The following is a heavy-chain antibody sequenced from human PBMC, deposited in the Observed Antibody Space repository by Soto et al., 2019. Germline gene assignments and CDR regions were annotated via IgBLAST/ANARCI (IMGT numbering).Heavy chain of an antibody. CDR2: INESGST. D-gene: IGHD1-1*01. V-gene: IGHV4-34*01. CDR3: ARGSGIVALPGELEDVKDDY. Sequence: QVQLQQWGAGLVKPSETLSLSCAVYGQSFSGHSWAWIRQPPGKGLEWIGEINESGSTYYNPSLKSRVTISTDTYKNQFSLKLSSVSAADTAAYFCARGSGIVALPGELEDVKDDYWGQVTLVNVSS. CDR1: GQSFSGHS. J-gene: IGHJ4*02.